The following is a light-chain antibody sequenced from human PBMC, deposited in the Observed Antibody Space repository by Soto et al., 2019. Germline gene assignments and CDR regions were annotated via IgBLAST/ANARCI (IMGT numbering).Light chain of an antibody. J-gene: IGKJ4*01. CDR3: QHYNSYPLT. Sequence: DIQMTQSPSTLSGSVGDRVTITCRASQSVRSWLAWYQQKPGRAPKFLIYDASSLESGVPSRFSGSGSGTEFTLTISSLQPDDFATYYCQHYNSYPLTFGGGTKVDIK. V-gene: IGKV1-5*01. CDR2: DAS. CDR1: QSVRSW.